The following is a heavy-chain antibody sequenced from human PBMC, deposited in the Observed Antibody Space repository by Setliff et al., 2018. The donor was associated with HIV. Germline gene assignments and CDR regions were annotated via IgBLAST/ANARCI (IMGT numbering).Heavy chain of an antibody. Sequence: KPSETLSLTCTVSGGSISSGSYYWSWIRQPAGKGLEWIGHIYTSGSTNYNPSLKSRVTISVDTSKNQFSLKLSSVTAADTAVYYCARHDPHSRRSYGLDVWGQGTTVTVSS. CDR3: ARHDPHSRRSYGLDV. V-gene: IGHV4-61*09. CDR2: IYTSGST. D-gene: IGHD1-1*01. J-gene: IGHJ6*02. CDR1: GGSISSGSYY.